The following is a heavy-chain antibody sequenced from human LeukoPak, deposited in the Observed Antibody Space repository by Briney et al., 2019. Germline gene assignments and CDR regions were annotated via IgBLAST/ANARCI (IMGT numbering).Heavy chain of an antibody. D-gene: IGHD3-9*01. CDR2: INPSGGST. V-gene: IGHV1-46*01. CDR1: GYTFTSYY. CDR3: ARTSAELRYFDWLFQN. Sequence: ASVKVSCKASGYTFTSYYMHWVRQAPGQGLECMGIINPSGGSTSYAQKFQGRVTMTRAMSTSTVYMELSSLRSEDPAVYYCARTSAELRYFDWLFQNWGQGSLVTVSS. J-gene: IGHJ4*02.